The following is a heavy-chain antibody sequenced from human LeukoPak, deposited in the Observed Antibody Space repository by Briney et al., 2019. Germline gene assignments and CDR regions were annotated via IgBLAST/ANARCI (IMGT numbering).Heavy chain of an antibody. CDR3: ARYCAAPAATDDAFDI. V-gene: IGHV1-2*02. CDR2: INPYSGDT. CDR1: GYTFTTYF. J-gene: IGHJ3*02. D-gene: IGHD2-15*01. Sequence: PGASVKVSCKTSGYTFTTYFIHSVPQAPGQGLEWMGGINPYSGDTKYAQKFQGRVTMTRDTSISTAYMELSRLMSDDTAVYYCARYCAAPAATDDAFDIWGQGTMVVVSS.